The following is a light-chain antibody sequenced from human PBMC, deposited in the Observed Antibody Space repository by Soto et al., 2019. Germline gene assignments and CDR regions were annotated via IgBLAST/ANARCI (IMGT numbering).Light chain of an antibody. CDR2: DNT. J-gene: IGLJ6*01. V-gene: IGLV1-40*01. CDR3: HSCDNSPDTSYA. CDR1: SSNIGAGYA. Sequence: QSVLTQPPSVSGAPGQTITISCSGTSSNIGAGYAVHWYQHLPGTAPKLLIFDNTDRPSGVPDRFSGSRSGASASLDIAGLQADYDGDYYCHSCDNSPDTSYAFGSGTKVT.